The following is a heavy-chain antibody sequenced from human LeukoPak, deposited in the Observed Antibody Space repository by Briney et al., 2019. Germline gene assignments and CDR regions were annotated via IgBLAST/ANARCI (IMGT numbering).Heavy chain of an antibody. D-gene: IGHD3-16*01. V-gene: IGHV4-38-2*02. CDR2: IYYSGST. J-gene: IGHJ4*02. Sequence: PSETLSLTCTVSGYSISSGYYWGWIRQPPGKGLEWIGSIYYSGSTYYNPSLKSRVTISVDTSKNQFSLKLSSVTAADTAVYYCARSPDGGRIDYWGQGTLVTVSS. CDR3: ARSPDGGRIDY. CDR1: GYSISSGYY.